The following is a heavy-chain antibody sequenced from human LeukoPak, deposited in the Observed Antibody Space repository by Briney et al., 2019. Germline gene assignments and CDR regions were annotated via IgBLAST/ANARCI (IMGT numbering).Heavy chain of an antibody. CDR1: GFTFSGYG. D-gene: IGHD1-26*01. J-gene: IGHJ3*02. CDR3: AKDVEYSGIDGAFDI. Sequence: GGSLRLPCAASGFTFSGYGMHWVRQAPGKGLEWVAFIRHDGSDKYHADSVKGRFTISRDDSKNTLYLQMDSLRAEDTAVYYCAKDVEYSGIDGAFDIWGQGTMVTVSS. CDR2: IRHDGSDK. V-gene: IGHV3-30*02.